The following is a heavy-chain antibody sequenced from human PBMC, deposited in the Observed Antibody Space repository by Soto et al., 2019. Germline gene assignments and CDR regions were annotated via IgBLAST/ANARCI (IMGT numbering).Heavy chain of an antibody. D-gene: IGHD6-13*01. CDR2: ISYDGSNK. J-gene: IGHJ6*02. Sequence: GGSLRLSCAASGFTFSSYGMHWVRQAPGKGLEWVAVISYDGSNKYYADSVKGRFTISRDNSKNTLYLQMNSLRAEDTAVYYCAKEVHSSSWINYYYGMDVWGQGTTVTVYS. CDR1: GFTFSSYG. V-gene: IGHV3-30*18. CDR3: AKEVHSSSWINYYYGMDV.